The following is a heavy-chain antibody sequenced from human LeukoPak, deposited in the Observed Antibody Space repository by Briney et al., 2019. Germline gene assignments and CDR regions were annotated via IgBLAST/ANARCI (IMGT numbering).Heavy chain of an antibody. Sequence: GGSLRLSCAASGFTFDDYAMHWVRQAPGKGLEWVSGISWNSGSIGYADSVKGRFTISRDNAKNSLYLQMNSLRAEDTALYYCARDRSDYGGNPGYWYFDLWGRGTLVTVSS. V-gene: IGHV3-9*01. J-gene: IGHJ2*01. D-gene: IGHD4-23*01. CDR3: ARDRSDYGGNPGYWYFDL. CDR2: ISWNSGSI. CDR1: GFTFDDYA.